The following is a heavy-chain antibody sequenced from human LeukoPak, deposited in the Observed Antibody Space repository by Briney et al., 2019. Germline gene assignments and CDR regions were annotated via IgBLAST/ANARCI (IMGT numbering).Heavy chain of an antibody. V-gene: IGHV4-30-2*01. CDR2: IYHSGST. Sequence: PSETLSLTCSVSGGSISSGGYYWSWIRQPPGKGLEWIGYIYHSGSTYYNPSLKSRVTISVDRSKNQFSLKLSSVTAAGTAVYYCAREDRIAAAGSFDYWGQGTLVTVSS. J-gene: IGHJ4*02. CDR1: GGSISSGGYY. D-gene: IGHD6-13*01. CDR3: AREDRIAAAGSFDY.